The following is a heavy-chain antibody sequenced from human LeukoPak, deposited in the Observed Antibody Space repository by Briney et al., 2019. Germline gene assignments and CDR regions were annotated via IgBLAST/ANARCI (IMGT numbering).Heavy chain of an antibody. CDR2: IYYSGST. CDR3: AIAVVGNYFDY. Sequence: KASETLSLTCTVSGGPISSYYWSWIRQPPGKGLEWIGYIYYSGSTNYNPSLKSRVTISIDTSKNQLSLKLSSVTAADTAVYYCAIAVVGNYFDYWGQGNLGTVSS. D-gene: IGHD6-13*01. J-gene: IGHJ4*02. CDR1: GGPISSYY. V-gene: IGHV4-59*12.